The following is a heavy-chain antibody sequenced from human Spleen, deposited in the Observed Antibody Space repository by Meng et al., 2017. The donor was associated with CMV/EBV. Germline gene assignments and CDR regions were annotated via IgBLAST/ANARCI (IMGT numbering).Heavy chain of an antibody. CDR2: ISYGGST. CDR3: ARIFPSDYYKYDLDV. CDR1: GASISHNTYF. V-gene: IGHV4-39*06. Sequence: SETLSLTCTVSGASISHNTYFWDWIRQPPGKGLEWIGSISYGGSTLYNSSLKSRVTISLDASKSQFTLRLSSVAAADTAVYFCARIFPSDYYKYDLDVWGQGTTVTVSS. J-gene: IGHJ6*03. D-gene: IGHD3-3*01.